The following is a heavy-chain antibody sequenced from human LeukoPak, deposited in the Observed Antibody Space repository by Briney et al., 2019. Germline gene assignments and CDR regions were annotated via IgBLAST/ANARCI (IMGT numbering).Heavy chain of an antibody. D-gene: IGHD3-9*01. CDR2: ISISTSYI. J-gene: IGHJ4*02. CDR1: GFTFSSYS. V-gene: IGHV3-21*01. Sequence: GGSLRLSCAASGFTFSSYSMNWVRQAPGKGLEWVSSISISTSYIYYADSVKGRFTISRDNAKNSLYLQMNSLRVEDTAVYYCAKEYQVYDILTGYYSGGPYFDYWGQGTLVTVSS. CDR3: AKEYQVYDILTGYYSGGPYFDY.